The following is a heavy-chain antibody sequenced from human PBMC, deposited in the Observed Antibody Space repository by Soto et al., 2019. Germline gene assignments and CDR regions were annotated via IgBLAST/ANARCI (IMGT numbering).Heavy chain of an antibody. J-gene: IGHJ3*02. CDR3: ARKHPGLRAFDI. Sequence: GGSLRLSCAASGFTFSSYDMHWVRQATGKGLEWVSAIGTAGDTYYPGSVKGRFTISRENAKNSLYLQMNSLRAEDTAVYYCARKHPGLRAFDIWGQGTMVTVSS. D-gene: IGHD2-15*01. CDR1: GFTFSSYD. CDR2: IGTAGDT. V-gene: IGHV3-13*01.